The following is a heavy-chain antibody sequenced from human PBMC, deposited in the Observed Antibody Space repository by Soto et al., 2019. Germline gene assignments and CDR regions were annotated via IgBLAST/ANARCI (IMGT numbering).Heavy chain of an antibody. CDR3: ASPVAVAGTRYDAFDI. V-gene: IGHV3-23*01. Sequence: GGSLRLSCGATGFNFRTYAMSWVRQAPGKGLEWVSGISSSGGSIYHADSVKGRFTISRDNSKKTLYLQMNSLRDEDTAVYYCASPVAVAGTRYDAFDIWGQGTMVTVSS. J-gene: IGHJ3*02. CDR2: ISSSGGSI. D-gene: IGHD6-19*01. CDR1: GFNFRTYA.